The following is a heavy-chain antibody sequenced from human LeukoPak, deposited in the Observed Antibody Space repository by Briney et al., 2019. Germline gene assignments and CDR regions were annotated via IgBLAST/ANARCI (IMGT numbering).Heavy chain of an antibody. V-gene: IGHV3-11*01. CDR1: GFTFSDYY. CDR3: ARDLYYYDSSGYYH. CDR2: ISSSGSTI. D-gene: IGHD3-22*01. Sequence: GGSLRLSCAASGFTFSDYYMSWIRQAPGKGLEWVSYISSSGSTIYYADSVTGRFTISRDNAKNSLYLQMNSLRAEDTAVYYCARDLYYYDSSGYYHWGQGTLVTVSS. J-gene: IGHJ4*02.